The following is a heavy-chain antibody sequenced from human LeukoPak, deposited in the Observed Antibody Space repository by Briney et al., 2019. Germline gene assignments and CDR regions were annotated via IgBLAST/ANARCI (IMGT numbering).Heavy chain of an antibody. CDR2: ISGSGGST. Sequence: PGGSLRLSCAASGFTFSSYAMSWVRQALGKGLEWVSAISGSGGSTYYADSVKGRFTISRDNSKNTLYLQMNSLRAEDTAVYYCAKDPRYCSSTSCVDYWGQGTLVTVPS. D-gene: IGHD2-2*01. V-gene: IGHV3-23*01. CDR3: AKDPRYCSSTSCVDY. CDR1: GFTFSSYA. J-gene: IGHJ4*02.